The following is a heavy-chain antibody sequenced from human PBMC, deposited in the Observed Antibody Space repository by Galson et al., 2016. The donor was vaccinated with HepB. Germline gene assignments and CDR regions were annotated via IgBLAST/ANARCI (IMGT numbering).Heavy chain of an antibody. J-gene: IGHJ4*02. D-gene: IGHD2-21*02. CDR2: IYSGNSDT. V-gene: IGHV5-51*01. CDR3: ARQTAEGSFDY. CDR1: GYGITAHW. Sequence: QSGAEVKKSGESLKISCKSSGYGITAHWIGWVRQVPGKGLEWMGLIYSGNSDTRYSPSLQGQVTISADKSTCTTYLQWSSLRASDTAMYYCARQTAEGSFDYWGQGTLVTVSS.